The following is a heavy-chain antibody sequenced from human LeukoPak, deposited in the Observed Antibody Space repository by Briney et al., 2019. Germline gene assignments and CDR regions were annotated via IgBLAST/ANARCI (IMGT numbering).Heavy chain of an antibody. J-gene: IGHJ4*02. CDR3: ARGRRYSGYDAFGY. CDR2: VNPHSGGT. V-gene: IGHV1-2*02. Sequence: ASVKVSCKTSGYTFTDYYIHWVRQAPGHGLEWMGWVNPHSGGTNFAPGFRGRVTMTRNTSISTAYMELSSLRSEDTAVYYCARGRRYSGYDAFGYWGQGTLVTVSS. CDR1: GYTFTDYY. D-gene: IGHD5-12*01.